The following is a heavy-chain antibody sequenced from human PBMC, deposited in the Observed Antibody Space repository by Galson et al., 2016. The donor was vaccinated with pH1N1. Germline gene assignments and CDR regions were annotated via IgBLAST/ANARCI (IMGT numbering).Heavy chain of an antibody. Sequence: SETLSLTCAVSGYSISSGYYWGWIRQPPGKGLEWIGSIYHSGSTYYNPSLKSRVTISVDTSKNHLSLKLSSVTAADTAVYYCARMGGSGEMGFYFDYWGQGTLVTVSS. V-gene: IGHV4-38-2*01. CDR3: ARMGGSGEMGFYFDY. D-gene: IGHD5-24*01. CDR2: IYHSGST. J-gene: IGHJ4*02. CDR1: GYSISSGYY.